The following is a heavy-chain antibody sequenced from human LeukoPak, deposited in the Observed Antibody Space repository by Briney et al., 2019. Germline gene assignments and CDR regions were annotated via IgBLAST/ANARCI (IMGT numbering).Heavy chain of an antibody. D-gene: IGHD6-13*01. CDR1: GFTFSSYV. CDR3: AKDGSIAAAGYYYYGMDV. CDR2: ISYTGDST. Sequence: GGSLRLSCAASGFTFSSYVMSWVRQSPGKGLEWVSTISYTGDSTYYAGSVKGRFTISRDSSKNTLYLQMNSLRAEDTAVYYCAKDGSIAAAGYYYYGMDVWGQGTTATVSS. J-gene: IGHJ6*02. V-gene: IGHV3-23*01.